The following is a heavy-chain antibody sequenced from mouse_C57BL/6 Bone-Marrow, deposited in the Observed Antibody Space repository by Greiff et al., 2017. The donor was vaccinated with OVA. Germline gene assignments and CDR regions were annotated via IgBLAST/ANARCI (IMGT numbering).Heavy chain of an antibody. D-gene: IGHD2-4*01. CDR3: ARVGLPIGPWYFDV. V-gene: IGHV1-63*01. CDR1: GYTFTNYW. Sequence: QVQLKESGAELVRPGTSVKMSCKASGYTFTNYWIGWAKQRPGHGLEWIGDSYPGGGYTNYNEKFKGKATLTADKSSSTAYLQLSSLTSEDSAIYYCARVGLPIGPWYFDVWGTGTTVTVSS. J-gene: IGHJ1*03. CDR2: SYPGGGYT.